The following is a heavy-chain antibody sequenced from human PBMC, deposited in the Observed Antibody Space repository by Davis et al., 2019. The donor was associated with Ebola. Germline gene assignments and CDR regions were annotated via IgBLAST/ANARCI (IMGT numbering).Heavy chain of an antibody. D-gene: IGHD4-23*01. V-gene: IGHV4-34*01. J-gene: IGHJ4*02. CDR2: INHSGST. CDR1: GGSFSGYY. Sequence: SETLSLTCAVYGGSFSGYYWSWIRQPPGKGLEWIGEINHSGSTNYNPSLKSRVTISVDTSKNQFSLKLSSVTAADTAVYYCARVDGGDFDYWGQGALVTVSS. CDR3: ARVDGGDFDY.